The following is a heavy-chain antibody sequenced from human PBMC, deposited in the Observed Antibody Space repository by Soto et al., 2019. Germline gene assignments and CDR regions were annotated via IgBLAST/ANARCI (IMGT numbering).Heavy chain of an antibody. J-gene: IGHJ5*02. CDR1: GGSFSGYY. CDR3: ARGGIIVLMVYAIPGWFDP. CDR2: INHSGST. V-gene: IGHV4-34*01. D-gene: IGHD2-8*01. Sequence: QVQLQQWGAGLLKPSETLSLTCAVYGGSFSGYYWSWIRQPPGKGLEWIGEINHSGSTNYNPSLKSRVTISVDTSKNQFSLKLSCVTAADTAVYYCARGGIIVLMVYAIPGWFDPWGQGTLVTVSS.